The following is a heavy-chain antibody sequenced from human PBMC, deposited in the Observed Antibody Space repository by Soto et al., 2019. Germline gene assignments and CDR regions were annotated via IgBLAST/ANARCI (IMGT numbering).Heavy chain of an antibody. Sequence: EVPLVESGGGLIQPGGSLRLSFAASGFTVSSNYMSWVRQAPGKGLEWVSVIYSGGSTYYADSVTGRFTISRDNSKNTLYLQMNSLRAEDTAVYYCARDRVESGYPEYFQHWGQGTLVTVSS. J-gene: IGHJ1*01. CDR1: GFTVSSNY. CDR2: IYSGGST. CDR3: ARDRVESGYPEYFQH. V-gene: IGHV3-53*01. D-gene: IGHD3-22*01.